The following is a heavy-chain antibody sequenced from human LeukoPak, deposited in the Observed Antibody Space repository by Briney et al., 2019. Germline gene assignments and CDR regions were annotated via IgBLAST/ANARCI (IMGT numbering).Heavy chain of an antibody. V-gene: IGHV1-2*02. J-gene: IGHJ3*02. CDR2: INPNSGGT. CDR1: GYTFTSYD. D-gene: IGHD3-10*01. CDR3: ARVRSLWGSGDI. Sequence: ASVKVSCKASGYTFTSYDINWVRQATGQGLEWMGWINPNSGGTNYAQKFQGRVTMTRDTSISTAYMELSRLRSDDTAVYYCARVRSLWGSGDIWGQGTMVTVSS.